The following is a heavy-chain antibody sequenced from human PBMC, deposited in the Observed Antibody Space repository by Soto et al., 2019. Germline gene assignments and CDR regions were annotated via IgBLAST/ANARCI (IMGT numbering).Heavy chain of an antibody. Sequence: PGGSLRLCCAASGFIFSNFAMYWVRRAPGKGLEWVSSIRQSGDRSSYADSAKGRFTISRDNSKNTLYLQMNGLRLDATAVYYCVTAVRTRLDNWGPGTLVTVSS. D-gene: IGHD3-10*01. CDR2: IRQSGDRS. CDR3: VTAVRTRLDN. V-gene: IGHV3-23*01. J-gene: IGHJ4*02. CDR1: GFIFSNFA.